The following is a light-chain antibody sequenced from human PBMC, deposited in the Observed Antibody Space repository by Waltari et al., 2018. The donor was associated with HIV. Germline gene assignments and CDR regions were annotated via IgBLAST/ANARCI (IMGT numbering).Light chain of an antibody. V-gene: IGLV1-44*01. CDR2: STS. CDR3: ATWDYTLDGPV. CDR1: TSNIGSNS. J-gene: IGLJ3*02. Sequence: QSVLTQSPSASGTPGQRVTISCSGGTSNIGSNSVSWYQQVPGTAPQLLMFSTSLRPSGFPDRFSGSKSGTSASLAISGLQSEDEADYYCATWDYTLDGPVFGGGTRLTVL.